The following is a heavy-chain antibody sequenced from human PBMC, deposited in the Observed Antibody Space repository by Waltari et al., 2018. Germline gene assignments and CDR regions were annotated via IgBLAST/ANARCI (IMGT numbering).Heavy chain of an antibody. V-gene: IGHV4-59*08. D-gene: IGHD4-4*01. Sequence: QVQLQESGPGLVKPSETLSLTCTVSPGSIRSFYWSWLRLPPGKGLEWIGYIYHSGITSYNPSLKSRVTIGVDTSKNQFSLKMSSVTAADTAVYYCARTAPPYSNAAYGGWSDPWGQGTLVTVSS. CDR2: IYHSGIT. CDR1: PGSIRSFY. CDR3: ARTAPPYSNAAYGGWSDP. J-gene: IGHJ5*02.